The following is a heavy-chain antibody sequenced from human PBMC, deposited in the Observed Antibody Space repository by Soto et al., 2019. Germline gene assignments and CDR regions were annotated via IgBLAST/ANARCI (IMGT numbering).Heavy chain of an antibody. CDR3: ERERGAAVGYGMDV. CDR2: ISGSGGST. D-gene: IGHD3-10*01. V-gene: IGHV3-23*01. CDR1: GFTFSSYA. J-gene: IGHJ6*02. Sequence: EVQLLESGGGLVQPGGSLRLSCAASGFTFSSYAMSWVRQAPGKGLEWVSAISGSGGSTYYADSVKGRFTISRDNSEKTLYLEMNSLRAEDTGVYYCERERGAAVGYGMDVWGQGTTVTVSS.